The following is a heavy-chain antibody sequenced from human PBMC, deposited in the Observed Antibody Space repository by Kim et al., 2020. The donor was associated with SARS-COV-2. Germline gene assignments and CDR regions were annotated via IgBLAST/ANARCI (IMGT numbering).Heavy chain of an antibody. CDR1: GFTFSSYE. D-gene: IGHD6-19*01. V-gene: IGHV3-48*03. CDR2: ISSSGSTI. Sequence: GGSLRLSCAASGFTFSSYEMNWVRQAPGKGLEWVSYISSSGSTIYYADSVKGRFTISRDNAKNSLYLQMNSLRAEDTAVYYCARDPSSSDYYYYGMDVWGQGTTVTVSS. CDR3: ARDPSSSDYYYYGMDV. J-gene: IGHJ6*02.